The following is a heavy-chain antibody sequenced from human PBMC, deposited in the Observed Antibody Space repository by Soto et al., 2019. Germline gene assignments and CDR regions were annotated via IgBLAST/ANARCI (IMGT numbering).Heavy chain of an antibody. CDR2: IYPGDSDT. CDR1: GYSFTSYW. CDR3: APGGITRPFDP. D-gene: IGHD3-10*01. J-gene: IGHJ5*02. Sequence: GESLKISCKASGYSFTSYWIAWVRQVPGKGLEWMGIIYPGDSDTRYSPSFQGQVTISADKSITTAYLQWSSLTASDTAIYYCAPGGITRPFDPWGQGTLVTVSS. V-gene: IGHV5-51*01.